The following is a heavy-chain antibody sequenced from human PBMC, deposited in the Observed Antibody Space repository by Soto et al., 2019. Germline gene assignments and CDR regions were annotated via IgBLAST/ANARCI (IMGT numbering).Heavy chain of an antibody. J-gene: IGHJ4*02. D-gene: IGHD3-16*02. V-gene: IGHV5-51*01. CDR1: GYRFTSYW. CDR2: IYPGDSDT. CDR3: ARRDYVWGSYRQYYFDY. Sequence: PGESLKISCKGSGYRFTSYWIGWARQMPGKGLEWMGIIYPGDSDTRYSPSFQGQVTISADKSISTAYLQWSSLKASDTAMYYCARRDYVWGSYRQYYFDYWGQGTLVTVSS.